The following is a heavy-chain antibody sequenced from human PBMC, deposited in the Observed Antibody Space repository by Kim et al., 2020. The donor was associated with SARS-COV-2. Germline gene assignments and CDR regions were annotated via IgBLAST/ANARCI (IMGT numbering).Heavy chain of an antibody. J-gene: IGHJ4*02. D-gene: IGHD3-3*01. Sequence: SETLSLTCTVSGYSISSGYYWGWIRQPPGKGLEWIGSIYHSGSTYYNPSLKSRVTISVDTSKNQFSLKLSSVTAADTAVYYCARVGSDFFDYWGQGTLVT. V-gene: IGHV4-38-2*02. CDR3: ARVGSDFFDY. CDR1: GYSISSGYY. CDR2: IYHSGST.